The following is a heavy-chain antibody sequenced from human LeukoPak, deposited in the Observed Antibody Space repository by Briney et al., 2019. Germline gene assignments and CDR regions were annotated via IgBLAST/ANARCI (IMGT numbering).Heavy chain of an antibody. Sequence: PGGSLRLSCAASGFTFSSYTMSWVRQAPGKGLEWVSAISGGGGSTYYADSVKGRFTISTDNSKNTLYLQMNSLRAEDTAVYYCAKDRYSSGWYFFDYWGQGTLVTVSS. J-gene: IGHJ4*02. CDR2: ISGGGGST. D-gene: IGHD6-19*01. CDR1: GFTFSSYT. V-gene: IGHV3-23*01. CDR3: AKDRYSSGWYFFDY.